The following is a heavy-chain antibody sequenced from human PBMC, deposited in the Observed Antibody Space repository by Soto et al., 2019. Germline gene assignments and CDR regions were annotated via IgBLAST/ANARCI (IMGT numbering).Heavy chain of an antibody. V-gene: IGHV3-30-3*01. D-gene: IGHD6-13*01. CDR3: ARGYSSSSAALDY. CDR1: GLTFSSYA. J-gene: IGHJ4*02. Sequence: QVQLVESGGGVVQPGRSLRLSCAASGLTFSSYAIHWVRQAPGKGLEWVAIISYDGSNKYYADSVKGRFTISRDNSENTLYLHMNNLRAEDTAVYYCARGYSSSSAALDYWGQGTLVIVSS. CDR2: ISYDGSNK.